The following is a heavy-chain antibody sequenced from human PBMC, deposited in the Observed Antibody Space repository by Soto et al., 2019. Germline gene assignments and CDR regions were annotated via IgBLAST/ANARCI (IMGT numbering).Heavy chain of an antibody. Sequence: GGSLILSCAASGFTFSSYGMHWVRQAPGKGLEWVAVIWYDGSNKYYADSVKGRFIISRDNSKNTLYLQMNSLRAEDTAVYYCARELGEGSSTSRYKVYYGRAFWAPVTTLTSSS. J-gene: IGHJ6*02. CDR2: IWYDGSNK. CDR3: ARELGEGSSTSRYKVYYGRAF. D-gene: IGHD2-2*02. V-gene: IGHV3-33*01. CDR1: GFTFSSYG.